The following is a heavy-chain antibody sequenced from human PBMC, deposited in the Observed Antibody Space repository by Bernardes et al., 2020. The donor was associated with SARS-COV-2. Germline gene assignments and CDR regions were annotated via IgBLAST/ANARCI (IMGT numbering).Heavy chain of an antibody. CDR1: GGSISSYY. CDR2: IYYSGST. V-gene: IGHV4-59*01. Sequence: SETLSLTCTVSGGSISSYYWSWIRQPPGKGLEWIGYIYYSGSTNYNPSLKSRVTISVDTSKNQFSLKLSSVTAADTAVYYCARGEIAAAGDYYYYGMDVWGQGTTVTVSS. D-gene: IGHD6-13*01. J-gene: IGHJ6*02. CDR3: ARGEIAAAGDYYYYGMDV.